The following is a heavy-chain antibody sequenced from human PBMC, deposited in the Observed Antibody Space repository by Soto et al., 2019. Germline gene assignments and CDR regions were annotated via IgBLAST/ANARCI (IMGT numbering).Heavy chain of an antibody. CDR2: ISGSGGST. D-gene: IGHD1-26*01. CDR3: AKDQWELVESSWFDP. J-gene: IGHJ5*02. Sequence: GGSLRLSCAASGFTFSSYAMSWVRQAPGKGLEWASAISGSGGSTYYTDSVKGRFTISRGNSKNTLYLQMNSLRAEDTAVYYCAKDQWELVESSWFDPWGQGTLVTVSS. V-gene: IGHV3-23*01. CDR1: GFTFSSYA.